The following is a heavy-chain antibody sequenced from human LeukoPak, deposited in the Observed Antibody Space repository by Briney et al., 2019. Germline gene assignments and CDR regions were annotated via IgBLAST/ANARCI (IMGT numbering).Heavy chain of an antibody. J-gene: IGHJ3*02. V-gene: IGHV1-69*04. CDR1: GGTFSSYA. CDR2: IIPILGIA. D-gene: IGHD1-26*01. Sequence: SVKVSCKASGGTFSSYAISWVRQAPGQGLEWMGRIIPILGIANYAQKFQGRVTITADKSTSTAYMELSSLRSEDTAVYYCARDGYSGSYDGAAFDIWGQGTMVTVSS. CDR3: ARDGYSGSYDGAAFDI.